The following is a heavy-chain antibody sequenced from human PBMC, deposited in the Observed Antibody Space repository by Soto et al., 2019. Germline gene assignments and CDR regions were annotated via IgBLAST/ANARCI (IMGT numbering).Heavy chain of an antibody. D-gene: IGHD3-16*01. CDR2: ISTHNGNT. CDR1: VFTSSG. CDR3: AGEEILGLLDAYDL. Sequence: QDQLVQSGAEVKKPGASVKVSCKASVFTSSGISWVRQAPGQRLEWMGWISTHNGNTIYAQTFQGRVIMTMDTSTTTVYMEMRSLRADGTAVYLCAGEEILGLLDAYDLWGQGTMVTVSS. V-gene: IGHV1-18*04. J-gene: IGHJ3*01.